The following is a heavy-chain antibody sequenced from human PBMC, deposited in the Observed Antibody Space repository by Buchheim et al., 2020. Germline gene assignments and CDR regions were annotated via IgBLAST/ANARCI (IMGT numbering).Heavy chain of an antibody. J-gene: IGHJ5*02. CDR3: ARDGITIFGGWFDP. CDR2: ISYDGSNK. D-gene: IGHD3-3*01. V-gene: IGHV3-30-3*01. CDR1: GFTFSSYA. Sequence: VQLVESGGGVVQPGRSLRLSCAASGFTFSSYAMHWVRQAPGKGLEWVAVISYDGSNKYYADSVKGRFTISRDNSKNTLYLQMNSLRAEDTAVYYCARDGITIFGGWFDPWGQGTL.